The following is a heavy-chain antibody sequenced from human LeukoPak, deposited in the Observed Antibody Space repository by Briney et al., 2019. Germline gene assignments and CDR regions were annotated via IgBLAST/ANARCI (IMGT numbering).Heavy chain of an antibody. CDR3: ASPLWYGDEVDY. V-gene: IGHV3-74*01. J-gene: IGHJ4*02. Sequence: GGSLRLSCAASGFTFSSYWMHWVRQAPGKGLVWVSRISGDGSSTSYADSVKGRFTISRDNAENTLYLQMNSLRAEDTAVYYCASPLWYGDEVDYWGQGTLVTVSS. CDR2: ISGDGSST. CDR1: GFTFSSYW. D-gene: IGHD4-17*01.